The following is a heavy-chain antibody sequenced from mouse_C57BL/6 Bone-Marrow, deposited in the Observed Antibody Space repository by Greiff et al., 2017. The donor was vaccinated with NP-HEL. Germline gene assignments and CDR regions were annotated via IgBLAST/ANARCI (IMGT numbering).Heavy chain of an antibody. J-gene: IGHJ4*01. CDR3: ARAYYGRYAMDY. V-gene: IGHV3-1*01. D-gene: IGHD1-1*01. Sequence: EVHLVESGPGMVKPSQSLSLTCTVTGYSITSGYDWHWIRHFPGNKLEWMGYISYSGSTNYNPSLKSRISITHDTSKNHFFLKLNSVTTEDTATYYCARAYYGRYAMDYWGQGTSVTVSS. CDR1: GYSITSGYD. CDR2: ISYSGST.